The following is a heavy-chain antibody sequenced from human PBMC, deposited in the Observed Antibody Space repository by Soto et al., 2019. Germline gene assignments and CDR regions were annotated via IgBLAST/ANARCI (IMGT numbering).Heavy chain of an antibody. J-gene: IGHJ6*02. CDR1: GGSISSYY. V-gene: IGHV4-59*08. CDR3: AGSGYFYGMDV. Sequence: ETLSLTCTVSGGSISSYYWSWIRQPPGKGLEWIGYIYYSGSTNYNPSLKSRVTISVDTSKNQFSLKLSSVTAADTAVYYCAGSGYFYGMDVWGQGTTVTVSS. CDR2: IYYSGST. D-gene: IGHD3-22*01.